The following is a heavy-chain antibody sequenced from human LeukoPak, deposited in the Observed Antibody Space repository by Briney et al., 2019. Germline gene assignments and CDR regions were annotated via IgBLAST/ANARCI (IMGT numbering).Heavy chain of an antibody. Sequence: QPGRSLRLSCTASGFTFGDYAMSWVRQAPGKGLEWVGFSRSKAYGGTTEYAASVKGRFTISRDDSKSIAYLQMNSLKTEDTAVYYCTREGGKQWLVQDYFDYWGQGTLVTVSS. CDR1: GFTFGDYA. D-gene: IGHD6-19*01. J-gene: IGHJ4*02. CDR2: SRSKAYGGTT. V-gene: IGHV3-49*04. CDR3: TREGGKQWLVQDYFDY.